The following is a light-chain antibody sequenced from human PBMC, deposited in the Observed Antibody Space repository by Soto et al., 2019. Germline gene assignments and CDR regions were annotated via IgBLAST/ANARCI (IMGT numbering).Light chain of an antibody. CDR2: DVD. J-gene: IGLJ2*01. Sequence: QSALTQPPSASGSPGQSVTISCSGRGGDIGRYDFASWYQQYPGKVPKLFIYDVDKRPSGVPDRFSGSKSGDRASLTVSGLRPEDEADYHCSAYAGGNIMIFGGGTKLTVL. CDR1: GGDIGRYDF. V-gene: IGLV2-8*01. CDR3: SAYAGGNIMI.